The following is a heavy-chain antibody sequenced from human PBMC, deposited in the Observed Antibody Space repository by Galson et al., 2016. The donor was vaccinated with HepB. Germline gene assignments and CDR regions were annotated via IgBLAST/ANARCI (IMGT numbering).Heavy chain of an antibody. D-gene: IGHD3-16*01. Sequence: SLRLSCAASGFTFSNAWMNWVRQAPWKGQEWVGRIKSKTAGGPTDYAEPVKGRFTISRDDSKNTLYMQMNSLKTEDTAVYYCITDAAAGWGGMDVWGQGTTVTVSS. CDR2: IKSKTAGGPT. J-gene: IGHJ6*02. V-gene: IGHV3-15*07. CDR1: GFTFSNAW. CDR3: ITDAAAGWGGMDV.